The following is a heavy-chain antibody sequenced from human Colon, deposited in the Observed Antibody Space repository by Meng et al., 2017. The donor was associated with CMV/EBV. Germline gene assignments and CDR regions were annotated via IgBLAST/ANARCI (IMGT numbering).Heavy chain of an antibody. CDR3: VRASGGRYLFDY. D-gene: IGHD1-26*01. J-gene: IGHJ4*02. V-gene: IGHV3-53*01. CDR1: GFTVSTNY. CDR2: IYSGGST. Sequence: GGSLRLSCAASGFTVSTNYMRWVRQAPGKGLEWVPVIYSGGSTYYAESVRGRVTISRDNSKNTVYLQMNSLRAKDTAVYYCVRASGGRYLFDYWGQGTLVTVSS.